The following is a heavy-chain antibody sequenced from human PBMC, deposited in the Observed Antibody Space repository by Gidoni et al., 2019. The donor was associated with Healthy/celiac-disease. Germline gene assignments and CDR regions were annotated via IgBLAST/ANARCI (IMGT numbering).Heavy chain of an antibody. Sequence: QVQLQQSGPGLVQPSQTLPPTCSLSGDSVSSNSAAWNWIRQSPSRGLEWLGRTSYRSKWYNDYAVSVKSRITINPDTSKNQFSLQLNSVTPEDTAVYYCARDAPEGSHWPKSFDYWGQGTLVTVSS. J-gene: IGHJ4*02. CDR2: TSYRSKWYN. CDR1: GDSVSSNSAA. D-gene: IGHD1-26*01. CDR3: ARDAPEGSHWPKSFDY. V-gene: IGHV6-1*01.